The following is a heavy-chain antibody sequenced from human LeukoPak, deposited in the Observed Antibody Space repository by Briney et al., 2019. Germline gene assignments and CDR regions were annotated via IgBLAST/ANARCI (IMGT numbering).Heavy chain of an antibody. D-gene: IGHD1-26*01. CDR3: ARARRAGELPTETLDY. CDR2: ISAYNGNT. CDR1: GYTFTSYG. V-gene: IGHV1-18*01. J-gene: IGHJ4*02. Sequence: ASVKVSCKASGYTFTSYGISWVRQAPGQGLEWMGWISAYNGNTNYAQKLQGRVTMTTDTSTSTAYMELRSLRSDDTAVYYCARARRAGELPTETLDYWGQGTLVTVSS.